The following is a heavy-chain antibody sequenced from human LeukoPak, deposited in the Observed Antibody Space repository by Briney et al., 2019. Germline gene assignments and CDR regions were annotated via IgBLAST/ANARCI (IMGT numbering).Heavy chain of an antibody. CDR3: ARGLGSSWYFDY. Sequence: VASVKVSCKASGYTFTSYDINWVRQATGQGLEWMGWMNPNSDNTGYAQKFQGRVTMTRNTSISTAYMELSSLRSEDTAVYYCARGLGSSWYFDYWGQGTLVTVSS. CDR1: GYTFTSYD. CDR2: MNPNSDNT. V-gene: IGHV1-8*01. J-gene: IGHJ4*02. D-gene: IGHD6-13*01.